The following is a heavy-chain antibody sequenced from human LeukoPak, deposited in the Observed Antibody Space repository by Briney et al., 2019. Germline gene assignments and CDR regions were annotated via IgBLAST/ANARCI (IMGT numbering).Heavy chain of an antibody. Sequence: GGPLTLPCVVSGLNFNTYTVIGPPPAPGRAGEGVSYISRTSDRYIYYLDSVTGRFTISRDNARNSLYLQMISLRVEDTAVYYCATSPRYGGALDIWGQGTMVTVS. D-gene: IGHD1-14*01. CDR1: GLNFNTYT. CDR2: ISRTSDRYI. CDR3: ATSPRYGGALDI. J-gene: IGHJ3*02. V-gene: IGHV3-21*01.